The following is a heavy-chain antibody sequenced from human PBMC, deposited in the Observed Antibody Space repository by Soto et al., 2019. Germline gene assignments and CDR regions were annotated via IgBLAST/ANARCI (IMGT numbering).Heavy chain of an antibody. CDR1: VGTFNSDT. V-gene: IGHV1-69*02. Sequence: QVQLVQSGAEVKEPGSSVKVSCKASVGTFNSDTINWVRQAPGQGLEWMGRINSNIGISNYAQKFQGRIAITTDKSTNSGYMELSSLISEDTAVYYCARGPVRGMGGDSWGQGTLVTVSS. J-gene: IGHJ5*01. CDR2: INSNIGIS. D-gene: IGHD3-16*01. CDR3: ARGPVRGMGGDS.